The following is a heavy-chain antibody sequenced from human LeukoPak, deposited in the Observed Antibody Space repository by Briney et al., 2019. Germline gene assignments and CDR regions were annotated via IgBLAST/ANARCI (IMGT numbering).Heavy chain of an antibody. D-gene: IGHD1-26*01. CDR1: GGTFSSYA. V-gene: IGHV1-69*13. J-gene: IGHJ5*02. CDR2: IIPIFGTA. Sequence: AVKVSCKASGGTFSSYAISWVRQAPGQGLEWMGGIIPIFGTANYAQKFQGRVTITADESTSTAYMELSSLRSEDTAVYYCARWVVGAPRFDPWGQGTLVTVSS. CDR3: ARWVVGAPRFDP.